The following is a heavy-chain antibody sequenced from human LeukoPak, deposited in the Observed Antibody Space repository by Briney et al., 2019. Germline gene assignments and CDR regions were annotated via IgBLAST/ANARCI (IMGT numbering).Heavy chain of an antibody. Sequence: ASVKVSCKASGYTFTGYYMHWVRQAPGQGLEWMGRINPNSGGTNYAQKFQGRVTMTRDTSISTAYMELSRLRSDDTAVYHCARDPVRFLEWSPTIMDVWGKGTTVTVSS. V-gene: IGHV1-2*06. J-gene: IGHJ6*03. CDR1: GYTFTGYY. CDR3: ARDPVRFLEWSPTIMDV. CDR2: INPNSGGT. D-gene: IGHD3-3*01.